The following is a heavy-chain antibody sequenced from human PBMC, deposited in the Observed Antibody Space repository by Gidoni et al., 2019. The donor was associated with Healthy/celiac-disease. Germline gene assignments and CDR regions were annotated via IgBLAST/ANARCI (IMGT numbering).Heavy chain of an antibody. Sequence: EVQLVESGGGLVKPGGSLRLSCAASGFTFSSYSMNWVRQAPGKGLEWVSSISSSSSYIYYADSVKGRFTISRDNAKNSLYLQMNSLRAEDTAVYYCARGNCSSTSCYRGWFDPWGQGTLVTVSS. J-gene: IGHJ5*02. V-gene: IGHV3-21*01. D-gene: IGHD2-2*01. CDR1: GFTFSSYS. CDR3: ARGNCSSTSCYRGWFDP. CDR2: ISSSSSYI.